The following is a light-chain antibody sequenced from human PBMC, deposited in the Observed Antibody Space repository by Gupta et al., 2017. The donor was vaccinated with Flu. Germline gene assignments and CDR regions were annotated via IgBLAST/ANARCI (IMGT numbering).Light chain of an antibody. Sequence: QSALTQPASVSGSPGQSITISCTGTSSDVGSYNLVSWYQQHPGKAPKLMIYEGSKRPSGVSNRFSGSKSGNTASLTISGLQAEDEADYYCCSYAGSSTYVFGTGTEVTVI. V-gene: IGLV2-23*01. CDR1: SSDVGSYNL. J-gene: IGLJ1*01. CDR3: CSYAGSSTYV. CDR2: EGS.